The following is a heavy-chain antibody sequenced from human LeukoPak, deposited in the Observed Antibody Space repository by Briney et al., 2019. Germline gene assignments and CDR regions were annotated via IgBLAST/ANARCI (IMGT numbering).Heavy chain of an antibody. Sequence: PSQTLSLTCTVSGGSISSGSYYWSWIRQPAGKGLEWIGRIYTSGSTNYNPSLKSRVTISVDTSKNQFSLKLSSVTAADTAVYYCARDRYGSGIIDYWGQGTLVTVSS. CDR2: IYTSGST. J-gene: IGHJ4*02. CDR3: ARDRYGSGIIDY. D-gene: IGHD3-10*01. CDR1: GGSISSGSYY. V-gene: IGHV4-61*02.